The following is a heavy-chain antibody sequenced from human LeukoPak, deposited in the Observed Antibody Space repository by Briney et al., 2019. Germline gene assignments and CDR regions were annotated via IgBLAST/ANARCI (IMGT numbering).Heavy chain of an antibody. CDR3: ARDSDSGGSSHYYYMDV. CDR1: GYTFTSYY. J-gene: IGHJ6*03. Sequence: ASVKVSCKASGYTFTSYYMHWVRQAPGQGLEWMGIINPGGGSTTYAQKFQGRVTMTRDMSTNTVYMELNSLRSEDAAVYYCARDSDSGGSSHYYYMDVWGKGTTVTVSS. CDR2: INPGGGST. D-gene: IGHD1-26*01. V-gene: IGHV1-46*01.